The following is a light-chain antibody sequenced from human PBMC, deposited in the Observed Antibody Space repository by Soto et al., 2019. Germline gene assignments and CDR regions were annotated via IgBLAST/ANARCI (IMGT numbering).Light chain of an antibody. CDR3: SSYAGSNKV. CDR1: GSDVGGYNY. J-gene: IGLJ3*02. V-gene: IGLV2-8*01. Sequence: QSVLTQPPSASGSHGQSVTISCTGTGSDVGGYNYVSWYQQHPGKAPKLMIYEVSKRPSGVPDRFSGSKSGNTASLTVSGLQAEDEADYYCSSYAGSNKVFGGGTKLTVL. CDR2: EVS.